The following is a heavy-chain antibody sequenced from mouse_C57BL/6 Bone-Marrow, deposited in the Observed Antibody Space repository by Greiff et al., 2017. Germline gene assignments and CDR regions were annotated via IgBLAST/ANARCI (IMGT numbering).Heavy chain of an antibody. D-gene: IGHD1-1*01. V-gene: IGHV1-72*01. J-gene: IGHJ1*03. CDR2: IDPNSGGT. Sequence: VQLQQPGAELVKPGASVKLSCKASGYTFTSYWIGRIDPNSGGTKYNEKFKSKATLTVDKPSSTAYMQLSSLTSEDSAVYYCARITTVVATDWYFDVWGTGTTVTVSS. CDR3: ARITTVVATDWYFDV. CDR1: GYTFTSYW.